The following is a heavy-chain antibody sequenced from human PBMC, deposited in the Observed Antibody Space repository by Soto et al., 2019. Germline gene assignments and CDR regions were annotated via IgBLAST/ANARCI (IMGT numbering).Heavy chain of an antibody. J-gene: IGHJ6*03. CDR2: ISSSSSYI. CDR3: ARDLRFLEWSDRTDYYYYMDV. D-gene: IGHD3-3*01. CDR1: GFTFSSYS. Sequence: GGSLRLSCAASGFTFSSYSMNWVRQAPGKGLEWVSSISSSSSYIYYADSVKGRFTISRDNAKNSLYLQMNSLRAEDTAVYYCARDLRFLEWSDRTDYYYYMDVWGKGTTVTVSS. V-gene: IGHV3-21*01.